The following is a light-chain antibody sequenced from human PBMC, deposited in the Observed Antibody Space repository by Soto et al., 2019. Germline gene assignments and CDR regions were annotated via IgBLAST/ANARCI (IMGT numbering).Light chain of an antibody. CDR1: KIGRKN. V-gene: IGLV3-9*01. Sequence: SYELTQPLSVSVALGPTARITCGGNKIGRKNVHWYQQKPGQAPVLVIYKDSNRPSGIPERFSGSNSGNTATLTIPGAQGGDEADYYCQVWDSTTVVFGGGTQLTVL. CDR2: KDS. CDR3: QVWDSTTVV. J-gene: IGLJ2*01.